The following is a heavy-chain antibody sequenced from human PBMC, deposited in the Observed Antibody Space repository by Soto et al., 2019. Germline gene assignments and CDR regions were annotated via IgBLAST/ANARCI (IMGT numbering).Heavy chain of an antibody. J-gene: IGHJ5*02. CDR1: GYTFTTFP. CDR3: ARDSGGYNDGYYWFDP. Sequence: ASVKVSSKASGYTFTTFPIHWVPQAPGQGLEWMGWINVGSGNTKYSQKFQGRVTITRDTHASTAYMGLSSLRSEDPAVYYCARDSGGYNDGYYWFDPWGQGTLVTVSS. D-gene: IGHD5-18*01. V-gene: IGHV1-3*01. CDR2: INVGSGNT.